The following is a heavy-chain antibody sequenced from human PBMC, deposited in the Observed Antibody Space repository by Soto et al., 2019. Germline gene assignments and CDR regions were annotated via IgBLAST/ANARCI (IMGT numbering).Heavy chain of an antibody. CDR2: ISAYNGNT. CDR3: ARDGRSYSSGWFTRFDP. V-gene: IGHV1-18*01. J-gene: IGHJ5*02. Sequence: ASVKVSCKASGYTFTSYGISWVRQAPGQGLEWMGWISAYNGNTNYAQKLQGRVTMTTDTSTSTAYMELRSLRSDDTAVYYCARDGRSYSSGWFTRFDPWGQGTLVTVSS. CDR1: GYTFTSYG. D-gene: IGHD6-19*01.